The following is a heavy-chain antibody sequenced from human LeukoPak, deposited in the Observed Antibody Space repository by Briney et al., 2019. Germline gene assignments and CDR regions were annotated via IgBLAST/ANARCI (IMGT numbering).Heavy chain of an antibody. CDR2: MHNSGST. CDR3: ARHVLTAGSID. J-gene: IGHJ4*02. D-gene: IGHD3-9*01. V-gene: IGHV4-59*08. Sequence: PSETLSLTCTISGGSISSFYLSWIRQPPGKGLEWIAYMHNSGSTKYNPSLKSRVTISVDTSKNQFSLKLRSVTAADTASYYCARHVLTAGSIDWGQGTLVTVSS. CDR1: GGSISSFY.